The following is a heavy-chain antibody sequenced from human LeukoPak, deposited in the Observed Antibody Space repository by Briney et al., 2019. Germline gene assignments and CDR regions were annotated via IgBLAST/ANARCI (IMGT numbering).Heavy chain of an antibody. CDR2: IYTSGST. D-gene: IGHD1-7*01. V-gene: IGHV4-61*02. CDR3: ARSQASYNWNYGDAFDI. CDR1: GGSISSGSYY. Sequence: PSETLSLTCTVSGGSISSGSYYWSWIRQPAGKGLEWIGRIYTSGSTNYNPSLKSRVTISVDTSKNQFSLKLSSVTAADTAVYYCARSQASYNWNYGDAFDIWGQGTMVTVSS. J-gene: IGHJ3*02.